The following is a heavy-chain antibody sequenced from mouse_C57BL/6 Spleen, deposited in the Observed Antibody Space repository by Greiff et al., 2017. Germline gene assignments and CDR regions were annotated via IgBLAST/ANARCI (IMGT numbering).Heavy chain of an antibody. CDR1: GYTFTSYW. J-gene: IGHJ2*01. V-gene: IGHV1-53*01. Sequence: QVQLQQSGTELVKPGASVKLSCKASGYTFTSYWMHWVKQRPGHGLEWIGNINPSNGGTNYNEKFKGKATLTVDKSSNTAYMQLSSLTSEDSAVYSCASSSVTTAPRDYWGQGTTLTVSS. CDR3: ASSSVTTAPRDY. D-gene: IGHD1-2*01. CDR2: INPSNGGT.